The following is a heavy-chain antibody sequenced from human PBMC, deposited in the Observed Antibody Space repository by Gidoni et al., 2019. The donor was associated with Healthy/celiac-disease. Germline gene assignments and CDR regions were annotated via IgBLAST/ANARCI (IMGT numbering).Heavy chain of an antibody. D-gene: IGHD3-3*01. CDR1: GFTFGSYG. CDR3: ARGDFWSGSESFDY. V-gene: IGHV3-33*01. Sequence: QVQLVESGGGVVQPGRALRLSCAAYGFTFGSYGMHWVRQAPGKGLEWVAVIWYNGSNKYYADSVKGRFTISRDNSKNTLYLQMNSLRAEDTAVYYCARGDFWSGSESFDYWGQGTLVTVSS. J-gene: IGHJ4*02. CDR2: IWYNGSNK.